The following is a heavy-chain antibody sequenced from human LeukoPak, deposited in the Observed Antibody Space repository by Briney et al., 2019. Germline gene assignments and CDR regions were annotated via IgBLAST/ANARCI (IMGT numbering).Heavy chain of an antibody. Sequence: SETLSLTCTVSGGSISSYYWSWIRQPAGKGLEWIGRIYTSGSTNYNPSLKSRVTMSVDTSKNQFSLKLSSVTAADTAVYYCARPAGYDFWSGYYYFSYWGQGTLVTVSS. CDR1: GGSISSYY. V-gene: IGHV4-4*07. D-gene: IGHD3-3*01. J-gene: IGHJ4*02. CDR2: IYTSGST. CDR3: ARPAGYDFWSGYYYFSY.